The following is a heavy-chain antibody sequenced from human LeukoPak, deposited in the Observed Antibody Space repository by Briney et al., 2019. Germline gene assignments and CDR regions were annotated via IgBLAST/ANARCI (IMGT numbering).Heavy chain of an antibody. V-gene: IGHV4-39*02. CDR1: GGSISRSLYY. Sequence: SETLSLTCTVSGGSISRSLYYWGWIRQPPGKGLEWIGTIYYSGTTYYNPSLRSRVTVSVDTSNNQLSLRLSSVTAADTAVYYCARDADHELSHHRRYYYYGMDVWGQGTTVTVSS. J-gene: IGHJ6*02. CDR3: ARDADHELSHHRRYYYYGMDV. CDR2: IYYSGTT. D-gene: IGHD1-7*01.